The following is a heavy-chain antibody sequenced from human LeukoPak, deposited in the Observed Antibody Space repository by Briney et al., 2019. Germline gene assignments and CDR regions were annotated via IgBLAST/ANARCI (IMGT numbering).Heavy chain of an antibody. Sequence: GGSLRLSCAASGFTISSYWMHWVRQAPGKGLVWVSRISSDGSTTTYADSVKGRFTISKDNAKNMVYLQMNSLRAEDTAVYYCARGGYYFDYWGQGTLVTVSS. J-gene: IGHJ4*02. CDR1: GFTISSYW. CDR3: ARGGYYFDY. CDR2: ISSDGSTT. V-gene: IGHV3-74*01. D-gene: IGHD3-16*01.